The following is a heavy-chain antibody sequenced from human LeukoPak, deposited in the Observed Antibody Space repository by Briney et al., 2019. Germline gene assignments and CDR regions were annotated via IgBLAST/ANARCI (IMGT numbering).Heavy chain of an antibody. J-gene: IGHJ4*02. CDR1: PVTFGTSA. CDR2: VSAGGTNT. Sequence: GGSLRLSCVGSPVTFGTSAMSWVRQAPGKGLEWVSAVSAGGTNTYYADSVEGRFTISRDNSKDTLYPHMDSLRVEDTAQYFCARINCSGGTCYDYFDDWGQGTLVTVSS. V-gene: IGHV3-23*01. D-gene: IGHD2-15*01. CDR3: ARINCSGGTCYDYFDD.